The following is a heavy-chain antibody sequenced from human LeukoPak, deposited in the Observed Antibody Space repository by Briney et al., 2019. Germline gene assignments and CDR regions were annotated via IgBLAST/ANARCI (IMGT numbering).Heavy chain of an antibody. D-gene: IGHD4-17*01. CDR2: IWYDGSNK. CDR3: ARESYGDNENNWFDP. CDR1: GFTFSSYG. J-gene: IGHJ5*02. V-gene: IGHV3-33*01. Sequence: GGSLRLSCAASGFTFSSYGMHWVRQAPGKGLDWVAVIWYDGSNKYYADSVKGRFTISRDNSKNTLYLQMNSLRAEDTAVYYCARESYGDNENNWFDPWGQGTLVTVSS.